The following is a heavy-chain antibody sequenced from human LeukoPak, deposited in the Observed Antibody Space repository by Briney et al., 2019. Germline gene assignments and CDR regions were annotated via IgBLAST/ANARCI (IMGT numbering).Heavy chain of an antibody. CDR1: GGSISTYY. CDR3: ARLAIHYGMDV. V-gene: IGHV4-59*05. Sequence: PSETLSLTCTVSGGSISTYYWNWIRQPPGKGLEWIGSIYYSGSTYYNPSLKSRVTISVDTSKNQFSLKLSSVTAADTAVYYCARLAIHYGMDVWGQGTTVTVSS. CDR2: IYYSGST. J-gene: IGHJ6*02. D-gene: IGHD3-9*01.